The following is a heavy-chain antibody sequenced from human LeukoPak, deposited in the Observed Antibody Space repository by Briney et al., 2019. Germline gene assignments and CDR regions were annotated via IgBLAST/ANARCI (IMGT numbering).Heavy chain of an antibody. CDR3: ARAVAGPIDY. V-gene: IGHV4-38-2*02. CDR1: GYSISSGYY. D-gene: IGHD6-19*01. CDR2: IYHSGST. J-gene: IGHJ4*02. Sequence: SETLSLTCTVSGYSISSGYYWGWIRQPPGKGLEWIGSIYHSGSTYYNPSLKSRVTISVDTSKNQFSLKLSSVTAADTAVYYCARAVAGPIDYWGQGTLVTVSS.